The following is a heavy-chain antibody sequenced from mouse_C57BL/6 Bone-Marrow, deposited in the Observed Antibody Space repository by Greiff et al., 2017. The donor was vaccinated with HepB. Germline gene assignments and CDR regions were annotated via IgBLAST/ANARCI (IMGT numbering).Heavy chain of an antibody. Sequence: DVMLVESGGGLVKPGGSLKLSCAASGFTFSDYGMHWVRQAPEKGLEWVAYISSGSSTIYYADTVKGRFTISRDNAKNTLFLQMTSLRSEDTAMYYCARGGYGSTMDYWGQGTSVTVSS. CDR3: ARGGYGSTMDY. CDR2: ISSGSSTI. CDR1: GFTFSDYG. J-gene: IGHJ4*01. V-gene: IGHV5-17*01. D-gene: IGHD1-1*01.